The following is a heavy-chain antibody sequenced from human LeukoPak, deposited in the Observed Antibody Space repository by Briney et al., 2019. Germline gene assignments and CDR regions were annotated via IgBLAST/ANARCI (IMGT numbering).Heavy chain of an antibody. J-gene: IGHJ4*02. CDR2: ISGSGGST. CDR1: GFTFSSYA. D-gene: IGHD5-24*01. CDR3: AKGPMATLYFDY. V-gene: IGHV3-23*01. Sequence: PGGSLRLSCAASGFTFSSYAMSWVRQAPGKGLERVSAISGSGGSTYYADSVKGRFTISRDNSKNTLYLQMNSLRAEDTAVYYCAKGPMATLYFDYWGQGTLVTVSS.